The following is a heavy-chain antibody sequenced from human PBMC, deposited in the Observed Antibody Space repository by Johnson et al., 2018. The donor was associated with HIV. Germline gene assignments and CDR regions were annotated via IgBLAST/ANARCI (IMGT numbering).Heavy chain of an antibody. CDR2: ISWNSGSI. CDR3: ARDRAAFDI. Sequence: VQLVESGGGVVQPGRSLRLSCAASGFTFDDYAMHWVRQAPGKGLEWVSGISWNSGSIGYADSVKGRFTISRDNAKNSLYLQMNSLRAEDTALYYCARDRAAFDIWGQGTMVTVSS. CDR1: GFTFDDYA. J-gene: IGHJ3*02. V-gene: IGHV3-9*01.